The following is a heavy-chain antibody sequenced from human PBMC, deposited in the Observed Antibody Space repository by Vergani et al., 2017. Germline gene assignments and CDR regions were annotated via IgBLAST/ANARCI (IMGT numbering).Heavy chain of an antibody. CDR1: GFTFSGSA. Sequence: EVQLVESGGGLVQPGGSLKLSCAASGFTFSGSAMHWVRQASGKGLEWVGRIRSKANSYATAYAASVKGRFTISRDDSKNTAYLQMNSLRAEDTAVYYCAKADLLGIVGAKPLDYWGQGTLVTVSS. V-gene: IGHV3-73*02. CDR3: AKADLLGIVGAKPLDY. CDR2: IRSKANSYAT. D-gene: IGHD1-26*01. J-gene: IGHJ4*02.